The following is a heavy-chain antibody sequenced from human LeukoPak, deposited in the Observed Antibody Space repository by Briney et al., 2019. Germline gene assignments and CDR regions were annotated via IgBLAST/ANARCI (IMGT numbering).Heavy chain of an antibody. CDR2: IRYDGSNK. CDR1: GFTFSFYS. CDR3: ARDKWFGKNFDY. Sequence: GGSLRLSCAASGFTFSFYSMNWVRQAPGKGLEWVAFIRYDGSNKYYADSVKGRFTISRDNAKNSLYLQMNSLRAEGTAVYYCARDKWFGKNFDYWGQGTLVTVSS. J-gene: IGHJ4*02. V-gene: IGHV3-30*02. D-gene: IGHD3-10*01.